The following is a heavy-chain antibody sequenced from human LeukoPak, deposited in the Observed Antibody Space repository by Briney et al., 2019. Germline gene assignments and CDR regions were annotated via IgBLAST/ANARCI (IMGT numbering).Heavy chain of an antibody. V-gene: IGHV4-30-2*01. J-gene: IGHJ4*02. Sequence: SETLSLTCAVSGGSISSGGYSWSWIRQPPGKGLEWIGYIYHSGSTYYNPSLKSRVTISVDRSKNQFSLKLSSVTAADTAVYYCASGGAYCSSTSCYAFDYWGQGTLVTVSS. CDR3: ASGGAYCSSTSCYAFDY. CDR2: IYHSGST. D-gene: IGHD2-2*01. CDR1: GGSISSGGYS.